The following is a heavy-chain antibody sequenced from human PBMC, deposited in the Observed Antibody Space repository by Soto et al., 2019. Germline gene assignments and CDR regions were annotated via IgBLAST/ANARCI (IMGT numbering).Heavy chain of an antibody. V-gene: IGHV3-23*01. CDR2: IWGSGDRT. CDR3: AKTGPYCGGDCSRYFYGMDV. D-gene: IGHD2-21*02. CDR1: GFAFRTYA. J-gene: IGHJ6*02. Sequence: PGVSLRLSCAASGFAFRTYAMAWVRQAPGKGLEWVSGIWGSGDRTFYADSVKGRFTISRDNSRNTLYLQMYSLTAEDTALYYCAKTGPYCGGDCSRYFYGMDVWGQGTTVTVSS.